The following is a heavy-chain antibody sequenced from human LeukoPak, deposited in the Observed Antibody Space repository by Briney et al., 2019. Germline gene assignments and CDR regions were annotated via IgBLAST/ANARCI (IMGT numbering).Heavy chain of an antibody. D-gene: IGHD1-26*01. CDR1: GGTFRNYV. V-gene: IGHV1-69*06. CDR3: ARDILGIVGANFDY. CDR2: IIPIFGAA. Sequence: GASVKVSCKASGGTFRNYVISWVRQAPGQGLEWMGGIIPIFGAANYGQSSQGRVTITADKSTSTAYMELSSLRSEDTAVYYCARDILGIVGANFDYWGQGTLVTVSS. J-gene: IGHJ4*02.